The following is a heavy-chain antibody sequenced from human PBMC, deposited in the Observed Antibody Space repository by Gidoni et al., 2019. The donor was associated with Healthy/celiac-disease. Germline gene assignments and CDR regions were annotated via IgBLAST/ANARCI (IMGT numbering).Heavy chain of an antibody. CDR2: IKSKTDGGTT. V-gene: IGHV3-15*01. D-gene: IGHD3-3*01. CDR3: PTDQPPRSYVFWSGYYGAPYCYYGMDV. J-gene: IGHJ6*02. Sequence: GGSVGKPGGSRRLSCAATGFTFSNAWLRWVRQAQGKGREWVGRIKSKTDGGTTDYAAPVKGRFTISRDDSKNTLFLHMNSLKPEDTAVYYCPTDQPPRSYVFWSGYYGAPYCYYGMDVWGQVTTFAVSS. CDR1: GFTFSNAW.